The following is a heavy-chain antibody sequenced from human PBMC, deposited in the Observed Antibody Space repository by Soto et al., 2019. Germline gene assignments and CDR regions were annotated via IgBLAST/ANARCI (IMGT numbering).Heavy chain of an antibody. Sequence: SETLSLTCAVSGYSISSGYYWGWIRQPPGKGLEWIGSIYHSGSTYYNPSLKSRVTISVDTAKNQFSLKLCSVTAEDTAVYYCARVATYCSGGSCLPAYFDYWCQGTLVTVSS. J-gene: IGHJ4*02. V-gene: IGHV4-38-2*01. CDR3: ARVATYCSGGSCLPAYFDY. D-gene: IGHD2-15*01. CDR1: GYSISSGYY. CDR2: IYHSGST.